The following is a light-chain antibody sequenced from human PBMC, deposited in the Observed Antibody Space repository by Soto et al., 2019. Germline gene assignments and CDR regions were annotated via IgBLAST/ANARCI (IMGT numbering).Light chain of an antibody. CDR2: AAY. V-gene: IGKV1-39*01. J-gene: IGKJ2*01. CDR1: QYVNNN. CDR3: QQRYSTPPYT. Sequence: DIQLTQSPSSLSSSVGDRATISCRASQYVNNNLNWYQQKPGKPPKLLIFAAYNLQRGGPSKFSGGGSGTDLARTISSRQPQDDATDYCQQRYSTPPYTFGQGTKLDIK.